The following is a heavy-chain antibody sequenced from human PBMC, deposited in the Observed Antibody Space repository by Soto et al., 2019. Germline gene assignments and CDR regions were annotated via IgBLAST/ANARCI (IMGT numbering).Heavy chain of an antibody. D-gene: IGHD1-26*01. Sequence: EVQLLESGGGLVQPGGSLRLSCAASGFTFSSYAMNWVRQAPGKGLEWVSVISGSGGSTYYADSVKGRFTISRDNSKNTLYLQMNSLRAEDTAVYYSARRGSGIDYDYWGQGTLVSVSS. CDR1: GFTFSSYA. V-gene: IGHV3-23*01. J-gene: IGHJ4*02. CDR3: ARRGSGIDYDY. CDR2: ISGSGGST.